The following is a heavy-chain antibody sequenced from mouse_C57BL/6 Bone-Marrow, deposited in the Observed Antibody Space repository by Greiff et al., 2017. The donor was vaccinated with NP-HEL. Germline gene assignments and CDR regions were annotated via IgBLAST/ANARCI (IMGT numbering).Heavy chain of an antibody. Sequence: VQLQQSGPGLVKPSQSLSLTCSVTGYSITSGYYWNWIRQFPGNKLEWMGYISYDGSNNYNPSLKNRISITRDTSKNQFFLKLNSVTTEDTATYYCAREGMGLRQGYYFDYWGQGTTLTVSS. CDR1: GYSITSGYY. V-gene: IGHV3-6*01. D-gene: IGHD2-4*01. CDR2: ISYDGSN. J-gene: IGHJ2*01. CDR3: AREGMGLRQGYYFDY.